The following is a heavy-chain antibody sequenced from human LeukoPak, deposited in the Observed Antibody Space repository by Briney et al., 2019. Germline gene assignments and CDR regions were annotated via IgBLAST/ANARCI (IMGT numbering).Heavy chain of an antibody. V-gene: IGHV1-46*01. CDR2: INPSGGST. Sequence: ASVTVSCKASGYTFTSYYMHWVRQAPGQGLEWMGIINPSGGSTSYAQKFQGRVTMTRDTSTSTVYMELSRLRSEDTAVYYCARVVWDCSGGSCYSEATRQGDWYFDLWGRGTLVTVSS. CDR3: ARVVWDCSGGSCYSEATRQGDWYFDL. D-gene: IGHD2-15*01. CDR1: GYTFTSYY. J-gene: IGHJ2*01.